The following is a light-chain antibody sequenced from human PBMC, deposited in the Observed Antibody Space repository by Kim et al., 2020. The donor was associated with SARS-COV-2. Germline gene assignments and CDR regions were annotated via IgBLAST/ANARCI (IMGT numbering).Light chain of an antibody. CDR3: QAWDSSTVV. CDR1: KLGDKY. V-gene: IGLV3-1*01. J-gene: IGLJ2*01. CDR2: QDS. Sequence: SVSHGQTASITCSGDKLGDKYAFWYQQRPGQSPVEVIYQDSKRPSGIPERFSGSNSGNTATLTISGTQAMDEADYYCQAWDSSTVVFGGGTQLTVL.